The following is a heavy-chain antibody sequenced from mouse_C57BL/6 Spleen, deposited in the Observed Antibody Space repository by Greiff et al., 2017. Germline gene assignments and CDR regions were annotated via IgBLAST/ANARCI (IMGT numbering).Heavy chain of an antibody. J-gene: IGHJ1*03. V-gene: IGHV14-2*01. CDR2: IDPEDGET. CDR1: GFNIKDYY. D-gene: IGHD1-1*01. CDR3: ARSGYYGSSPAGWYCDV. Sequence: VQLKQSGAELVKPGASVKLSCTASGFNIKDYYMHWVKQRTEQGLEWIGRIDPEDGETKYAPKFQGKATITADTPSNTAYLQLSSLTSEDTAVYYCARSGYYGSSPAGWYCDVWGTGTTVTVSS.